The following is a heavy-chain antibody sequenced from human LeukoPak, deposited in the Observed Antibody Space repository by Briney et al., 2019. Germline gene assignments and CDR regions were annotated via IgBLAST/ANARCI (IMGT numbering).Heavy chain of an antibody. CDR3: VSQSGYSSSSLDY. CDR1: GDSVSSNSAA. V-gene: IGHV6-1*01. D-gene: IGHD6-6*01. J-gene: IGHJ4*02. Sequence: SQTLSLTCATSGDSVSSNSAAWNWIRQSPSRGLEWLGRTYYRSKWYNDYAVSVKSRITINPDTSKNQFSLQLNSVTPEDTAVYYCVSQSGYSSSSLDYWGQGTLVTVSS. CDR2: TYYRSKWYN.